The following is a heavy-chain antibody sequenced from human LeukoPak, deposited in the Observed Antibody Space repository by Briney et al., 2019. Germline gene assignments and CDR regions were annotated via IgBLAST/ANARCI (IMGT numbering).Heavy chain of an antibody. J-gene: IGHJ4*02. CDR3: ARRAMVGTAYYFDY. V-gene: IGHV4-39*01. CDR2: IYYSGST. D-gene: IGHD2-15*01. CDR1: GGSIRSRNYY. Sequence: PSETLSLTCSVSGGSIRSRNYYWGWIRQPPGKGLEWIGSIYYSGSTYYNSSLKSRVIISLDTSKNQFSLKLTSVTAADTAVYYCARRAMVGTAYYFDYWGQGTLVAVSS.